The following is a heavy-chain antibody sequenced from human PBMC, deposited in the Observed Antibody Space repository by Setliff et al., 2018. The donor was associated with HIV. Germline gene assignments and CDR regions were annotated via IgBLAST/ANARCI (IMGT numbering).Heavy chain of an antibody. CDR2: IFYSGST. V-gene: IGHV4-59*01. CDR1: GGSLSGYY. J-gene: IGHJ4*02. CDR3: ASAGSGTRAPPRY. D-gene: IGHD1-1*01. Sequence: ETLSLTCAVYGGSLSGYYWSWIRQPPGEGLEWIGYIFYSGSTNYNPSLKSRVTISLDTSKNQFSLKLTSVTAADTAVYYCASAGSGTRAPPRYWGQGTLVTVSS.